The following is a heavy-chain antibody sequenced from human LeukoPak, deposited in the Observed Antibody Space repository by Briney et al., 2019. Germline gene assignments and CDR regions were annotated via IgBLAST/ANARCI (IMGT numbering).Heavy chain of an antibody. D-gene: IGHD1-26*01. CDR2: INPNSGGT. J-gene: IGHJ4*02. CDR1: GYTFTGYY. V-gene: IGHV1-2*02. CDR3: ASHPVGATFYFDY. Sequence: GASVKVSCKASGYTFTGYYMHWVRQAPGQGLEWMGWINPNSGGTNYAQKFQGRVTMTRDTSISTAYMELSRLRSDDTAVYYYASHPVGATFYFDYWGQGTLVTVSS.